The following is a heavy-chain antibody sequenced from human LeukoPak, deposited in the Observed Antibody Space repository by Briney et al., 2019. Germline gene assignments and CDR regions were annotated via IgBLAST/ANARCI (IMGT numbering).Heavy chain of an antibody. CDR1: GFTFSSYE. Sequence: GGSLRLSCAASGFTFSSYEMNWVRQAPGKGLEWVSVIYSGGSTYYADSVKGRFTISRDNSKNTLYLQMNSLRDEDTAVYYCAREGYSSINTNLGYWGQGTLVTVSS. V-gene: IGHV3-66*01. CDR3: AREGYSSINTNLGY. CDR2: IYSGGST. D-gene: IGHD6-13*01. J-gene: IGHJ4*02.